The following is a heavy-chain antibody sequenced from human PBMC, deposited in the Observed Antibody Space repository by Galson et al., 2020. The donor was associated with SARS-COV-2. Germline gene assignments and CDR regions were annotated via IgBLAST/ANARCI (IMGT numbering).Heavy chain of an antibody. CDR3: ARGSAVTMIVVVINPRSYFDY. Sequence: SCAASGFTFSSYAMHWVRQAPGKGLEWVAVISYDGSNKYYADSVKGRFTISRDNSKNTLYLQMNSLRAEDTAVYYCARGSAVTMIVVVINPRSYFDYWGQGTLVTVSS. D-gene: IGHD3-22*01. V-gene: IGHV3-30-3*01. CDR2: ISYDGSNK. CDR1: GFTFSSYA. J-gene: IGHJ4*02.